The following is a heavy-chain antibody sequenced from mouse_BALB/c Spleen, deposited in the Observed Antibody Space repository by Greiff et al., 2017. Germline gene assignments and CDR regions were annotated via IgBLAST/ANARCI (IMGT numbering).Heavy chain of an antibody. D-gene: IGHD2-2*01. CDR1: GYTFTDYN. CDR2: INPNNGGT. Sequence: EVKLMESGPELVKPGASVKIPCKASGYTFTDYNMDWVKQSHGKSLEWIGDINPNNGGTIYNQKFKGKATLTVDKSSSTAYMELRSLTSEDTAVYYCAREEGYDEFAYWGQGTLVTVSA. J-gene: IGHJ3*01. V-gene: IGHV1-18*01. CDR3: AREEGYDEFAY.